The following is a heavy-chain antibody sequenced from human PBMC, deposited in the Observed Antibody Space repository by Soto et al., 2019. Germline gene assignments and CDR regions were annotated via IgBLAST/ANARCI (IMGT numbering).Heavy chain of an antibody. V-gene: IGHV1-69*01. J-gene: IGHJ4*02. CDR3: DREGGRHAGGIDY. CDR1: GGTFTSYS. CDR2: IIPIFGTA. Sequence: QVQLVQSGAEVKKPGSSVKVSCKASGGTFTSYSINWVRQAPVQGLEWMGEIIPIFGTANYAQKFQGRVTITADASTSTAYMELSSLRSADTAVYYCDREGGRHAGGIDYWGQGTLVTVSS. D-gene: IGHD1-26*01.